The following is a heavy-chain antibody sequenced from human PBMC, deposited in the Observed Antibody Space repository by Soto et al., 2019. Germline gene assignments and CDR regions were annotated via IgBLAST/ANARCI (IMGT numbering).Heavy chain of an antibody. V-gene: IGHV4-4*07. CDR2: LNTYGNT. D-gene: IGHD1-7*01. Sequence: SETLSLTCTVSGGSMISYRWSWIRQPAGKGLEWIGRLNTYGNTHYNPSLKSRVTVSVDTSRNQFFLTLRSVTAADSAVYHCGRESGETWDYEASWGHGTPVTVSS. CDR3: GRESGETWDYEAS. CDR1: GGSMISYR. J-gene: IGHJ5*01.